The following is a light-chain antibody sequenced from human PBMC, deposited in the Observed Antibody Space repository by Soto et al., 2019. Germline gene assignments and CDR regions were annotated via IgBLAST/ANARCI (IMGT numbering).Light chain of an antibody. CDR2: QAS. Sequence: DIQMTQSPSTLSASVGDRVTITCRASQSTSSYLAWYQQKPGKAPKLLIYQASSLENGVPSRFSGSGSGTEFSLTISSLQPDDFATYYCQQYSSHSTFGRGTKVDIX. CDR1: QSTSSY. J-gene: IGKJ4*02. V-gene: IGKV1-5*03. CDR3: QQYSSHST.